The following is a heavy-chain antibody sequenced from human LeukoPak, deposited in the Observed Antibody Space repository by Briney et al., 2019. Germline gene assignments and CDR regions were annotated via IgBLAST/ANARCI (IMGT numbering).Heavy chain of an antibody. D-gene: IGHD5-12*01. CDR1: GGSISSYY. CDR3: ARKGDIVANWFDP. Sequence: SGTLSLTCTVSGGSISSYYWSWIRQPPGKGLEWIGYIYYSGSTNYNPSLKSRVTISVDTSKNQFSLKLSSVTAADTAVYYCARKGDIVANWFDPWGQGTLVTVSS. CDR2: IYYSGST. J-gene: IGHJ5*02. V-gene: IGHV4-59*01.